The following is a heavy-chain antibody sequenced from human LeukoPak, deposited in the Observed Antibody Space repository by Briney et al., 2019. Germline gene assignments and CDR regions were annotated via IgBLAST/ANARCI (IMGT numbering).Heavy chain of an antibody. V-gene: IGHV4-39*07. J-gene: IGHJ2*01. CDR1: GGSISSSIYY. CDR3: ARDSHDPWYFDL. CDR2: VFYNGAT. Sequence: PSETLSLTCIVSGGSISSSIYYWAWVRQPPGKGLEWIGTVFYNGATQYSPSLRSRVTISIDTSKNQFSLKLSSVTAADTAVYYCARDSHDPWYFDLWGRGTLVTVSS.